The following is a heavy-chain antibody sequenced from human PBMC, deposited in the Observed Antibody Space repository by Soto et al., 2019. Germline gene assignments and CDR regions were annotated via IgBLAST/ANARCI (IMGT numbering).Heavy chain of an antibody. D-gene: IGHD3-22*01. CDR3: ARDSSGYYFAY. CDR2: ISYDGSTK. CDR1: GFTFSNYA. V-gene: IGHV3-30-3*01. Sequence: QVQLVESGGGVVLPGRSLRLSWAASGFTFSNYAMHWVRQAPGKGLESVAVISYDGSTKYYADSVKGRFTISRDNSKNTLYLQMNSLRAEDTAVYSCARDSSGYYFAYWGQGPLVTVSS. J-gene: IGHJ4*02.